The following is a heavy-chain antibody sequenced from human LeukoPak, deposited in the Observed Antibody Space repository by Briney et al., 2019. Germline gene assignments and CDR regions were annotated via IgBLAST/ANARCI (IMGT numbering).Heavy chain of an antibody. J-gene: IGHJ4*02. D-gene: IGHD5-18*01. Sequence: ASVKVSCKASGGTFSSYAISWVRQAPGQGLEWMGRIIPILGIANYAQKFQGRVTITADKSTSTAYMELSSLRSEDTAVYYCARSTHSYGSVLFDYWGQGTLVTVSS. V-gene: IGHV1-69*04. CDR2: IIPILGIA. CDR3: ARSTHSYGSVLFDY. CDR1: GGTFSSYA.